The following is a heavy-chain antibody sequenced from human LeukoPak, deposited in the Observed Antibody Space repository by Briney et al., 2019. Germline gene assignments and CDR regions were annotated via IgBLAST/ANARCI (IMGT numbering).Heavy chain of an antibody. V-gene: IGHV1-69*05. CDR1: GGTFSNYV. CDR2: IIPIFGTA. CDR3: ARGPTYYYYYMDV. J-gene: IGHJ6*03. Sequence: SVKVSCKASGGTFSNYVIIWVRQAPGQGLEWMGRIIPIFGTADYAQKFQGRVTITTDESTITAYMEVSSLRSEDTAVYFCARGPTYYYYYMDVWGKGTTVTVSS.